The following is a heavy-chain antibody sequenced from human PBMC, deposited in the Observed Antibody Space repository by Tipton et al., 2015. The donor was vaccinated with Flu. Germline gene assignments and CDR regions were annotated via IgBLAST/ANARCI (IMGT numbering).Heavy chain of an antibody. CDR2: IYYSGST. Sequence: TLSLTCTVSGGSISSSSYYWGWIRQPPGKGLEWIGSIYYSGSTYYNPSLKSRVTISVDTSKNQFSLKLSSVTAADTAVYYCARGLRDGYNPHDAFDIWGQGTMVTVSS. CDR1: GGSISSSSYY. D-gene: IGHD5-24*01. J-gene: IGHJ3*02. CDR3: ARGLRDGYNPHDAFDI. V-gene: IGHV4-39*01.